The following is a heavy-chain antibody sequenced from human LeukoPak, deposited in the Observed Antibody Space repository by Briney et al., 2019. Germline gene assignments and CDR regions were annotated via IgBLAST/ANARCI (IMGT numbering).Heavy chain of an antibody. V-gene: IGHV3-23*01. J-gene: IGHJ4*02. CDR2: ISGSGGST. Sequence: GGSLRLSCAASGFTFSSYAMSWVRQAPGKGLEWVSAISGSGGSTYYADSVKGRFTISRDNSKNTLYLQMNSLSAEDTAVYYCAKDSALLTMIVVVITHFDYWGQGTLVTVSS. CDR3: AKDSALLTMIVVVITHFDY. D-gene: IGHD3-22*01. CDR1: GFTFSSYA.